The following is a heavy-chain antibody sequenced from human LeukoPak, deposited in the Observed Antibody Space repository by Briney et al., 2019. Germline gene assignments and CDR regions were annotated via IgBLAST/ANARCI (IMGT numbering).Heavy chain of an antibody. CDR2: IWSDATNE. Sequence: PGGSLRLSCEASGFTFSHFVMRWVRQAPGKGLEWVAVIWSDATNEYYADSVKGRFTISRDNFKNTVSLQMNSLRAEDTAVYYCAKDAQRGVDYSNSHEHWGQGSLVTVSS. J-gene: IGHJ4*02. D-gene: IGHD4-11*01. CDR1: GFTFSHFV. CDR3: AKDAQRGVDYSNSHEH. V-gene: IGHV3-33*06.